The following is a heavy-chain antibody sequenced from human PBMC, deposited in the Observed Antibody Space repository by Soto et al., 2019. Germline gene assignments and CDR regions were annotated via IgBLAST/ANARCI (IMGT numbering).Heavy chain of an antibody. Sequence: EVQLVESGGGLVQPGGSLRLSCAASGFTFNSYWMHWVRQTPEEGPVWVARVNRDGSSTNYADSVKGRFTISRDNAKNTLDLQMNSLRAEDTAVYYCSREYGDSVLPLDYWGQGSLVTLSS. CDR3: SREYGDSVLPLDY. V-gene: IGHV3-74*01. D-gene: IGHD4-17*01. CDR2: VNRDGSST. J-gene: IGHJ4*02. CDR1: GFTFNSYW.